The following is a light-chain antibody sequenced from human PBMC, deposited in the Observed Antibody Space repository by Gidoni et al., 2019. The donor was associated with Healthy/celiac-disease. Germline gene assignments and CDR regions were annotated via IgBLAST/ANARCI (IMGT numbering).Light chain of an antibody. CDR3: NSRDSSGNHLV. V-gene: IGLV3-19*01. J-gene: IGLJ2*01. CDR2: GKN. CDR1: SLRSYY. Sequence: LGQTVRITCQGDSLRSYYASWYQQKPGQAPVLVIYGKNNRPSGIPDRFSGSSSGNTASLTITGAQAEDEADYYCNSRDSSGNHLVFGGGTKLTVL.